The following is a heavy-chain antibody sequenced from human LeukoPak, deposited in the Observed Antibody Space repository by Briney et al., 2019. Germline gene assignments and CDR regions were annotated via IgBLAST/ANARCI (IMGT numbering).Heavy chain of an antibody. J-gene: IGHJ4*02. V-gene: IGHV3-30*02. CDR3: AHPDF. CDR1: GITFRSSS. CDR2: IRFDGSTK. Sequence: PGGSLRLSCVASGITFRSSSMHWVRQAPGKGLEWLAFIRFDGSTKYYADSVKGRFTVSRGNPKSTLSLQMNSLRAEDTAVYYCAHPDFWGQGTLVTVSS.